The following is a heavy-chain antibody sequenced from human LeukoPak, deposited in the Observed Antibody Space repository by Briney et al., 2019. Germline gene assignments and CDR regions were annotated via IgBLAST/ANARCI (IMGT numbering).Heavy chain of an antibody. CDR1: GFTFSSYA. CDR2: ISGSGGST. D-gene: IGHD3-9*01. Sequence: GGSLRLSCAASGFTFSSYAMSWVRQPPGKGLEWVSAISGSGGSTYYADSVKGRFTFSRDNSKNTLYLQMNSLRAEDTAVYYCAKDALLLRYFEWLLHNYFYYWGRGTLVTVSS. V-gene: IGHV3-23*01. J-gene: IGHJ4*02. CDR3: AKDALLLRYFEWLLHNYFYY.